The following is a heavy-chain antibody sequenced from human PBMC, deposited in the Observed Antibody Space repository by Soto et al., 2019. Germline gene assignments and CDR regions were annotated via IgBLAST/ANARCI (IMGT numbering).Heavy chain of an antibody. CDR1: GYTFTSYA. J-gene: IGHJ4*02. D-gene: IGHD6-13*01. CDR2: INAGNGNT. V-gene: IGHV1-3*01. CDR3: AKSTAAGPLFFDY. Sequence: WASVKVSCKASGYTFTSYAMHWVRQAPGQRLERMGWINAGNGNTKYSQKFQGRVTITRDTSASTAYMELSSLRSEDTAVYYCAKSTAAGPLFFDYWGQGTLVTVSS.